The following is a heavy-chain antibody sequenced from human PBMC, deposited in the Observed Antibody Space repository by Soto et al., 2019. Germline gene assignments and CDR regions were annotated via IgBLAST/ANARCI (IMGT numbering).Heavy chain of an antibody. CDR3: ARDYDYVWGSYRNTFDY. D-gene: IGHD3-16*02. CDR1: GFTFSSYA. V-gene: IGHV3-30-3*01. J-gene: IGHJ4*02. CDR2: ISYDGSNK. Sequence: QVQLVESGGGVVQPGRSLRLSCAASGFTFSSYALHWVRQAPGKGLESVAVISYDGSNKYYADSVKGRFTISRDNSKNTLYLQMISLRAEDTAVYYCARDYDYVWGSYRNTFDYWGQGTLVTVSP.